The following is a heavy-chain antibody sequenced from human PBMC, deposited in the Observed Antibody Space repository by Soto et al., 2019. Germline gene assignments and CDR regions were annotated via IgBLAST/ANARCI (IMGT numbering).Heavy chain of an antibody. CDR2: IKSKTDGGTT. Sequence: EVQLVESGGGLVKPGGSLRLSCAASGFTFSNAWMNWVRQAPGKGLEWVGRIKSKTDGGTTDYAAPVKGRFTISRDDSKNTLYLQMNSLKTEDTAVYYCTTPETRYCNNGVCSYSDYWGQGTLVTVSS. V-gene: IGHV3-15*07. D-gene: IGHD2-8*01. CDR1: GFTFSNAW. J-gene: IGHJ4*02. CDR3: TTPETRYCNNGVCSYSDY.